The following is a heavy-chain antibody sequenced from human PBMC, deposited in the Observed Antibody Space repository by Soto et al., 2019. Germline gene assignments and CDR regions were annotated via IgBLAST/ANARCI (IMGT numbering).Heavy chain of an antibody. Sequence: EVQLLESGEGLVQPGGSLRLSCAASGFTFSSFAMSWVRQAPGKGLEWVSTINKSGGSTYYADSVKGRFTISRDNSKNMLFLQINGLRAEDTAVYYCAKDPPTTGTTFDYWGRGTLVTVSS. V-gene: IGHV3-23*01. CDR2: INKSGGST. J-gene: IGHJ4*02. D-gene: IGHD1-1*01. CDR1: GFTFSSFA. CDR3: AKDPPTTGTTFDY.